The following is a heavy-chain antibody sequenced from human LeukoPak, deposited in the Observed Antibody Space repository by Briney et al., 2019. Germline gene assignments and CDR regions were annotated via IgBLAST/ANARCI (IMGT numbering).Heavy chain of an antibody. Sequence: GGSLRLSCAASGFTFSSYWMHWVRQAPGKGLVWVSRIHNDGSSTMYADSVKGRFTISGDNAKNTLYLQMNSLRAEDAAVYYCVREGLNCSSTSCQRATFDYWGQGTLVTVSS. D-gene: IGHD2-2*01. J-gene: IGHJ4*02. V-gene: IGHV3-74*03. CDR3: VREGLNCSSTSCQRATFDY. CDR1: GFTFSSYW. CDR2: IHNDGSST.